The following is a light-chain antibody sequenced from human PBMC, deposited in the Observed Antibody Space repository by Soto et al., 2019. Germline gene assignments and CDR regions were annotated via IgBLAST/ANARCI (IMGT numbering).Light chain of an antibody. V-gene: IGKV1-16*02. CDR1: QGISND. Sequence: DIQMTQSPSSPSASVGARVTITCRAGQGISNDLDWFLQKPGKAPKSLIYAASSFPSGVPSKFSGDGSGTDFTLTINSLQPEDFGTYYCLQYNVYPRTFGQGTRVDIK. CDR2: AAS. CDR3: LQYNVYPRT. J-gene: IGKJ1*01.